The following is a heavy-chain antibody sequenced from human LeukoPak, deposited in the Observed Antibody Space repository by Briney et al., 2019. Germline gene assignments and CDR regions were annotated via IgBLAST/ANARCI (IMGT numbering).Heavy chain of an antibody. Sequence: ASVKVSCKASGYTFTSHAMNWVRQAPGQGLEWMGWINTNTGNPTYAQGFTGRFVFSLDTSVSTAYLQISSLKAEDTAVYYCARELMSGGSCYPDYWGQGTLVTVSS. V-gene: IGHV7-4-1*02. CDR2: INTNTGNP. D-gene: IGHD2-15*01. CDR3: ARELMSGGSCYPDY. CDR1: GYTFTSHA. J-gene: IGHJ4*02.